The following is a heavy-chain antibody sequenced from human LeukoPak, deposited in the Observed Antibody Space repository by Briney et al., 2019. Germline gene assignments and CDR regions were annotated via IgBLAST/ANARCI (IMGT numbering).Heavy chain of an antibody. J-gene: IGHJ4*02. CDR3: AKDSGDYGDY. CDR2: ISGDGGST. CDR1: GFTFDDYA. V-gene: IGHV3-43*02. Sequence: GGSLRLSCTASGFTFDDYAKHWVRQAPGKGLECVSLISGDGGSTYYADSVKGRFTNSRDNRKNFLYMQMNSLRTEDTALYYCAKDSGDYGDYWGQGTLVTVSS. D-gene: IGHD4-17*01.